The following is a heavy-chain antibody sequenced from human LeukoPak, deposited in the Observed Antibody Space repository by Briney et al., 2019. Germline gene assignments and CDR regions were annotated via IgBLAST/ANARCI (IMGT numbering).Heavy chain of an antibody. CDR1: GYTFTSYG. CDR3: AREGLGYCSGGSCYSDYFDY. V-gene: IGHV1-18*01. J-gene: IGHJ4*02. CDR2: ISAYNGNT. Sequence: ASVKVSCKASGYTFTSYGISWVRQAPGQGLEWMGWISAYNGNTNYAQKLQGRVTMTRDTSTSTAYMELRSLRSDDTAVYYCAREGLGYCSGGSCYSDYFDYWGQGTLVTVSS. D-gene: IGHD2-15*01.